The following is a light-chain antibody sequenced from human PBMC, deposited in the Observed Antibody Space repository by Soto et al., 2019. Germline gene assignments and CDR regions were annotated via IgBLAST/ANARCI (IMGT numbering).Light chain of an antibody. J-gene: IGKJ3*01. CDR2: DAS. CDR3: QQRSNWAFT. CDR1: QSVSSY. V-gene: IGKV3-11*01. Sequence: EIVLTQSPATLSLSPGERATLSCRASQSVSSYLAWYQQKPGQAPRLLIYDASNRATGIPARFSGSGSGTDFTRTIGSRETVDFAVYYCQQRSNWAFTFGPGTKVDIK.